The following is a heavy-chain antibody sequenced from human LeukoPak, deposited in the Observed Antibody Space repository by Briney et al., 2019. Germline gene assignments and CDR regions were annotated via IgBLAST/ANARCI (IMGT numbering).Heavy chain of an antibody. CDR1: GYTFTSYY. D-gene: IGHD3-22*01. CDR2: INPSGGST. J-gene: IGHJ4*02. CDR3: ARGLFRYYDSSGYYVQGY. Sequence: ASVTVSCKASGYTFTSYYMHWVRQAPGQGLEWMGLINPSGGSTIYAQKFQGRVTMTRDMSTSTVYMELSSLRSEDTAVYYCARGLFRYYDSSGYYVQGYWGQGTLVTVSS. V-gene: IGHV1-46*01.